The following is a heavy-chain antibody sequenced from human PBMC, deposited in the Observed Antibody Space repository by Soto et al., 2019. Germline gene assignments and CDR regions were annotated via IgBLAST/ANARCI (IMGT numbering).Heavy chain of an antibody. CDR1: GYNFINYW. D-gene: IGHD6-13*01. J-gene: IGHJ5*02. V-gene: IGHV5-51*01. CDR2: IYPGDSET. CDR3: ARQGGSSWSHNWFDH. Sequence: GESLKISCKASGYNFINYWIGWVRQMPGKGLEWMGIIYPGDSETKYSPSFQGQATISVDKSIGTAYLQWSSLKASDTAMYYCARQGGSSWSHNWFDHWGQGTLVTVSS.